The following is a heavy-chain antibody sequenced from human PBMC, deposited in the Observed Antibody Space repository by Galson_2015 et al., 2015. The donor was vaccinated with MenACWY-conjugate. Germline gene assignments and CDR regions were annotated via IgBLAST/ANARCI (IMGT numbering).Heavy chain of an antibody. J-gene: IGHJ4*02. CDR1: GSTFSNYA. CDR2: ISASGGTT. V-gene: IGHV3-23*01. CDR3: AKDARRYCSAGSCYSEPLDY. D-gene: IGHD2-15*01. Sequence: SLRLSCAASGSTFSNYAMSWVRQVPGKGLEWVSGISASGGTTSYADSVQGRFTISRDNSKNTLYLQMNSLRAEDTAVYYCAKDARRYCSAGSCYSEPLDYWGQGTLVTVSS.